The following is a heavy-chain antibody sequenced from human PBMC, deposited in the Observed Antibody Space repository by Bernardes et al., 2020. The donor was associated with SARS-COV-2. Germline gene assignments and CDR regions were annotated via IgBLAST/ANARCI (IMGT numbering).Heavy chain of an antibody. CDR1: GYRFPPNW. Sequence: GASLKISCKGSGYRFPPNWSGWVRKMPGKGLEWMGIIYPDDSDTRYSPAFQGRVTISADKSTSATFLHWNNLEASDTATYFCARTNYDFWSDYYPGMDVWGQGTTVTVSS. CDR3: ARTNYDFWSDYYPGMDV. D-gene: IGHD3-3*01. V-gene: IGHV5-51*01. CDR2: IYPDDSDT. J-gene: IGHJ6*02.